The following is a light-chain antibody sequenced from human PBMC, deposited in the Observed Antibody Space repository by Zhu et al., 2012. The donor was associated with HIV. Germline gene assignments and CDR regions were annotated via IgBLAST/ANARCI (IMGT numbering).Light chain of an antibody. J-gene: IGKJ2*01. CDR2: SAS. V-gene: IGKV3-20*01. CDR1: QTVSRNY. CDR3: QHYVPSPMYT. Sequence: IVLTQSPGTLSLSPGERATLSCRASQTVSRNYLAWYQQKPGQPPRLLIYSASRRVTGIPDRFSGSGSGTDFTLTISRLEPEDFAVYYCQHYVPSPMYTFGQGTKLGIK.